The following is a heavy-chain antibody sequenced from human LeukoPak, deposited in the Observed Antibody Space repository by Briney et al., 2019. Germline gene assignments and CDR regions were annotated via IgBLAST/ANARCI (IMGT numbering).Heavy chain of an antibody. V-gene: IGHV4-30-4*08. Sequence: SETLSLTCTVSGGSISSGDYYWSWIRQPPGKGLEWIGYIYYSGSTYYNPSLKSRVTISVDTSKNQFSLKLSSVTAADTAVYHCARLYTYYYDSSASHDAFDIWGQGTMVTVSS. CDR3: ARLYTYYYDSSASHDAFDI. CDR1: GGSISSGDYY. D-gene: IGHD3-22*01. J-gene: IGHJ3*02. CDR2: IYYSGST.